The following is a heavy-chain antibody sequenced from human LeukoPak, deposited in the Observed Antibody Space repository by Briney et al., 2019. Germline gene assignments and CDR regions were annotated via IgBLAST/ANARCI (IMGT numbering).Heavy chain of an antibody. CDR1: GFTFSSYE. CDR2: ISGSGSTI. CDR3: ARDQEGPGGWYY. D-gene: IGHD6-19*01. V-gene: IGHV3-48*03. Sequence: GGSLRLSCAASGFTFSSYEMNWVRQAPGKGLEWVSYISGSGSTIYYADSVKGRFAISRDNAKNSLYLQMNSLRAEDTAVYYCARDQEGPGGWYYWGQGTLVTVSS. J-gene: IGHJ4*02.